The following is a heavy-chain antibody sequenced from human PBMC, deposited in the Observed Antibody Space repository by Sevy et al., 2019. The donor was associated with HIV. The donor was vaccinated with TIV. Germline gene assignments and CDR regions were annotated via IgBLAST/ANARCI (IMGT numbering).Heavy chain of an antibody. CDR3: VRVTYISGSDYFDY. CDR2: ISSTSSYI. V-gene: IGHV3-21*03. Sequence: GGSLRLSCTAAGFTFSGYTMNWVRQAPGKGLEWISSISSTSSYIEYADSVKGRFTISRDNAKNSLYLQMNSLTAEDTAVYFCVRVTYISGSDYFDYWGQGTLVTVSS. CDR1: GFTFSGYT. D-gene: IGHD5-18*01. J-gene: IGHJ4*02.